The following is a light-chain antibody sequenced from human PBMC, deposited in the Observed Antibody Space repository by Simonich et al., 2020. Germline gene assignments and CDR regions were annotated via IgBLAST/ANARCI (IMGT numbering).Light chain of an antibody. CDR3: QQYGSSPYT. V-gene: IGKV3-20*01. J-gene: IGKJ2*01. CDR1: QSVSSSY. Sequence: EIVLTQSPGTLSLSPGARATLSCKASQSVSSSYLAWYQQKPGQAPRHLIYGASSRATGIPDRFSGSGSGTDFTLTISRLEPEDFAVYYCQQYGSSPYTFGQGTKLEIK. CDR2: GAS.